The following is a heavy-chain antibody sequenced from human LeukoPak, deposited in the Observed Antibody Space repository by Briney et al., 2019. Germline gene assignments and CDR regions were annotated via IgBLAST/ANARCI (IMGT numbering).Heavy chain of an antibody. CDR1: GFTFTNAW. J-gene: IGHJ4*02. D-gene: IGHD1-20*01. V-gene: IGHV3-15*07. CDR3: STLTSRGLSDS. CDR2: IKSKAGGETI. Sequence: PGGSLRLSCAASGFTFTNAWMNWVRQAPGKGLEWVGRIKSKAGGETIDYAAPVKGRFTFSRDDSKNMLYLQMNSLKSEDTAVYYYSTLTSRGLSDSWGQGTLVTVSS.